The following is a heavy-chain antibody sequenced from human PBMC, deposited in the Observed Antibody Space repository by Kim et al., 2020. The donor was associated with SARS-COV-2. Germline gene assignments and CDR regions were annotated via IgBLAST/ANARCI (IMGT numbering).Heavy chain of an antibody. CDR2: ISAYNGNT. J-gene: IGHJ5*02. CDR3: AATYCSGGSCYFGHSMYNWFDP. Sequence: ASVKVSCKASGYTFTSYGISWVRQAPGQGLEWVGWISAYNGNTNYAQKLQGRVTMTTDTSTSTAYMELRSLRSDDTAVYYCAATYCSGGSCYFGHSMYNWFDPWGQGTLVTVSS. V-gene: IGHV1-18*04. D-gene: IGHD2-15*01. CDR1: GYTFTSYG.